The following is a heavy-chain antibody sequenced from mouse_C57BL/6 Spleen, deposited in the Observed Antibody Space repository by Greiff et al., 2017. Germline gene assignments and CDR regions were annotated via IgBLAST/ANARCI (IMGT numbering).Heavy chain of an antibody. CDR1: GYTFTDYE. V-gene: IGHV1-15*01. CDR3: TRARITTVVAPFDY. J-gene: IGHJ2*01. Sequence: VHLVESGAELVRPGASVTLSCKASGYTFTDYEMHWVKQTPVHGLEWIGAIAPETGGTAYNQKFKGKAILTADKSSSTAYMELRSLTSEDSAVYYCTRARITTVVAPFDYWGQGTTLTVSS. D-gene: IGHD1-1*01. CDR2: IAPETGGT.